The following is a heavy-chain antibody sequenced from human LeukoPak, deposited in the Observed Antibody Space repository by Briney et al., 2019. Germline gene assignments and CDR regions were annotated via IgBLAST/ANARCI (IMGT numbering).Heavy chain of an antibody. CDR3: ARDQSEGYSGYDHYYYGMDV. J-gene: IGHJ6*02. V-gene: IGHV6-1*01. CDR2: TYYRSKWYN. CDR1: GDSVPSNSAA. Sequence: SQTLSLTCAISGDSVPSNSAAWNWIRQSPSRGLEWLGRTYYRSKWYNDYAVSVKSQITINPDTSKNQFSLQLNSVTPEDTAVYYCARDQSEGYSGYDHYYYGMDVWGQGTTVTVSS. D-gene: IGHD5-12*01.